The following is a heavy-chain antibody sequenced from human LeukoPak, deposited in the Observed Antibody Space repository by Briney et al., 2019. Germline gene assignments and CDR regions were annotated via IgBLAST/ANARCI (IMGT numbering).Heavy chain of an antibody. D-gene: IGHD2-2*01. CDR2: ISPSGST. Sequence: SQTLSLTCTVSGGSINGGNYYWTWLRQPAGTGLEWIGRISPSGSTNHNPSLTSRVTISVDTSKNQFSLKLNFVTAADTAVYYCARVSYQEGVDYWGQGTLVTVSS. V-gene: IGHV4-61*02. J-gene: IGHJ4*02. CDR3: ARVSYQEGVDY. CDR1: GGSINGGNYY.